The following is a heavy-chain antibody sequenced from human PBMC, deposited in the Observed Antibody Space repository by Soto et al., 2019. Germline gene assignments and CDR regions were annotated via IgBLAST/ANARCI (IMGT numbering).Heavy chain of an antibody. CDR2: IYYSGST. J-gene: IGHJ6*03. V-gene: IGHV4-59*01. CDR3: ARVVATRLYYYYYMDV. D-gene: IGHD5-12*01. Sequence: TLSLTCTVSGGSISRYYRSWIRQPPGKGLEWIGYIYYSGSTNYNPSLKSRVTISVDTSKNQFSLKLSSVTAADTAVYYCARVVATRLYYYYYMDVWGKGTTVNVSS. CDR1: GGSISRYY.